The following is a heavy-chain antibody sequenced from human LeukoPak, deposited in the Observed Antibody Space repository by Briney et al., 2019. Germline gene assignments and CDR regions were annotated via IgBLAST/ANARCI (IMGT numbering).Heavy chain of an antibody. D-gene: IGHD6-6*01. CDR3: ARDVAARQGFDY. CDR2: IYTSGTT. V-gene: IGHV4-4*07. Sequence: SETLSLTCTVSGASISSYYWSWIRQPAGKGLEWIGRIYTSGTTNYNPSLKSRVTVSVDTSKNQFSLKLSSVTAADTAIYYCARDVAARQGFDYWGQGTLVTVSS. J-gene: IGHJ4*02. CDR1: GASISSYY.